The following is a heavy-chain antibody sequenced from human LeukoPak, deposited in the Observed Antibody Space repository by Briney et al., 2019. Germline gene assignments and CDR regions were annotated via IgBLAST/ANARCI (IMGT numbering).Heavy chain of an antibody. CDR1: GFTFSSYW. CDR3: ARDAYCSSTSCHLYNWFDH. D-gene: IGHD2-2*01. J-gene: IGHJ5*02. Sequence: PGGSLRLSCAASGFTFSSYWMHWVRQAPGKGLVWVSRINSDGSSTSYADSVKGRFTISRDNAKNTLYLQMNSLRAEDTAVYYCARDAYCSSTSCHLYNWFDHWGQGTLVTVPS. CDR2: INSDGSST. V-gene: IGHV3-74*01.